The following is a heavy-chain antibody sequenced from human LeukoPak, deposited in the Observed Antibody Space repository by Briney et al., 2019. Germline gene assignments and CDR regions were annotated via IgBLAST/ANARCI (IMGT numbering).Heavy chain of an antibody. V-gene: IGHV3-73*01. D-gene: IGHD6-19*01. Sequence: PGGSLTLSCAASGFTFSSYAMHWVRQASGRGLEWVGRIRSKANNYATAYAASVKARFTISRDDSKNTAYLQMDSLRAEHTAVYYCVREQWRPGLAFDIWGQGTMVTVSS. J-gene: IGHJ3*02. CDR2: IRSKANNYAT. CDR1: GFTFSSYA. CDR3: VREQWRPGLAFDI.